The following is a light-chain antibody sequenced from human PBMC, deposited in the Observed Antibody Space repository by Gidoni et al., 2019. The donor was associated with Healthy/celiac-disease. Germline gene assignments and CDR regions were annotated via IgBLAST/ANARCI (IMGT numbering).Light chain of an antibody. CDR3: QQYDNLPPYT. J-gene: IGKJ2*01. CDR2: DES. V-gene: IGKV1-33*01. Sequence: IQLTQSPSSLSASVGDRVTITCQASQDISNYLNWYKQKPGKAPKLLIYDESTLEKGVPSMFSGSGSGTDFTFTIISLQPEDIATYYCQQYDNLPPYTFGQGTKLEIK. CDR1: QDISNY.